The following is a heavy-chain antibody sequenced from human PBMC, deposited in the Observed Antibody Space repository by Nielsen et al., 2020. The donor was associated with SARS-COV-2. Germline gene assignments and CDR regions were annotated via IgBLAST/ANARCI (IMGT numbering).Heavy chain of an antibody. J-gene: IGHJ4*02. Sequence: SLKISCAASGFTFSSYAMSWVRQAPGKGLEWVSGISWNSGSIGYADSVKGRFTISRDNAKNSLYLQMNSLRAEDTALYYCAKGTYYYDSSGQHYWGQGTLVTVSS. CDR1: GFTFSSYA. V-gene: IGHV3-9*01. CDR3: AKGTYYYDSSGQHY. CDR2: ISWNSGSI. D-gene: IGHD3-22*01.